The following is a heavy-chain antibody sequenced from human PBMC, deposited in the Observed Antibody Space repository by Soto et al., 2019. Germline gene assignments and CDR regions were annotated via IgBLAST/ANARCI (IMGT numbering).Heavy chain of an antibody. CDR2: ISSNSSNI. J-gene: IGHJ6*02. CDR1: GFTFGDYY. D-gene: IGHD3-3*01. V-gene: IGHV3-11*04. CDR3: ARDGGSRGYDDVLRFLEWLLYGMDV. Sequence: GGSLRLSCAASGFTFGDYYMRWIRQAPGKGLEWVSCISSNSSNIYYADSVKGRFTISRDNAKNSLYLQMNSLRAEDTAVYYCARDGGSRGYDDVLRFLEWLLYGMDVWGQGTTVTVSS.